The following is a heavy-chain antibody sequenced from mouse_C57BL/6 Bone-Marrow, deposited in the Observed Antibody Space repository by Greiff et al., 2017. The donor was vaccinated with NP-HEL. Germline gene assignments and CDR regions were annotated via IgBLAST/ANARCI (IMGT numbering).Heavy chain of an antibody. V-gene: IGHV2-6*03. CDR1: GFSLTSYG. J-gene: IGHJ4*01. D-gene: IGHD2-2*01. Sequence: VQLVESGPGLVAPSQSLSITCTVSGFSLTSYGVHWVRQPPGKGLEWLVVIWSDGSTTYNSALKSRLSISKDNSKSQVFLKMNSLQTDDTAMYYCARDGYDVGDYAMDYWGQGTSVTVSS. CDR2: IWSDGST. CDR3: ARDGYDVGDYAMDY.